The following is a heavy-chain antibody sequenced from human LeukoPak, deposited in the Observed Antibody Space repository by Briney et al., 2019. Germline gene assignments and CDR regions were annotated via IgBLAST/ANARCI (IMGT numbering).Heavy chain of an antibody. J-gene: IGHJ4*02. CDR2: ISGSGDST. Sequence: PGGSLRLSCAVSGLTFSSFAMSWVRQAPGKGLEWVSAISGSGDSTYYADSVKGRFTISRDNSKSTLFLQMNSLRAEDTAVYYCAKDRDYRGSWYTADYWGQGTLVTVSS. V-gene: IGHV3-23*01. CDR3: AKDRDYRGSWYTADY. CDR1: GLTFSSFA. D-gene: IGHD6-13*01.